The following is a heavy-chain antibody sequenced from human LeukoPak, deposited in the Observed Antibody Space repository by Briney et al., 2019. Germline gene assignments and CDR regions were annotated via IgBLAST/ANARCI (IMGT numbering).Heavy chain of an antibody. J-gene: IGHJ3*02. Sequence: GGSLRLSCAVSGFTVSGNYMSWVRQAPGKGLEWVSLIYSGGTTYYADSVKGRFTISRDNSKNTLYLQMNSLRAEDTAVYYCARDGVITGAFDIWGQGTMVTVSS. V-gene: IGHV3-53*01. CDR1: GFTVSGNY. CDR2: IYSGGTT. CDR3: ARDGVITGAFDI. D-gene: IGHD1-14*01.